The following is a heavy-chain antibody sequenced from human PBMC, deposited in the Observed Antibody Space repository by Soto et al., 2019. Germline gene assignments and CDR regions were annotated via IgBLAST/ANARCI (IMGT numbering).Heavy chain of an antibody. CDR2: IIPIFGTA. CDR3: ARAPDYGGNSGDFQH. D-gene: IGHD4-17*01. Sequence: SVKVSCKASGGTFSSYSISWVLQAPGQGLEWMGGIIPIFGTANYAQKFQGRVTITADESTSTAYMELSSLRSEDTAVYYCARAPDYGGNSGDFQHWGQGTLVTVSS. CDR1: GGTFSSYS. V-gene: IGHV1-69*13. J-gene: IGHJ1*01.